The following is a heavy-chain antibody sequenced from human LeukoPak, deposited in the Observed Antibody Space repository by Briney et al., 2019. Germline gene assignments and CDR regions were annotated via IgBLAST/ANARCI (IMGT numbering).Heavy chain of an antibody. D-gene: IGHD6-13*01. J-gene: IGHJ4*02. Sequence: ASVKVSCKASGYIFTDYYMHWVRQAPGQELGWMGRINPNSGGTNYAQKFQGRVTMTRDTSISTAYTELSSLRSEDTAVYYCATDLRSSWYGIFDYWGQGTLVTVSS. CDR2: INPNSGGT. CDR1: GYIFTDYY. CDR3: ATDLRSSWYGIFDY. V-gene: IGHV1/OR15-1*02.